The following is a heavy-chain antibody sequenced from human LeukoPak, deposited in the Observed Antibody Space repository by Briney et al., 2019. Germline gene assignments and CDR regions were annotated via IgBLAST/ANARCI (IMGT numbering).Heavy chain of an antibody. D-gene: IGHD2-15*01. J-gene: IGHJ4*02. CDR3: TRDHCRGDNCPSFDY. Sequence: GASVKVSCKPSGYTFTSFGISWVRQAPGQGLEWMGWIGAYNGDTNYARKFQGRVTMTTDTSTSTAYMDLRSLGSDDTAVYYCTRDHCRGDNCPSFDYWGQGTLVTVSS. V-gene: IGHV1-18*04. CDR2: IGAYNGDT. CDR1: GYTFTSFG.